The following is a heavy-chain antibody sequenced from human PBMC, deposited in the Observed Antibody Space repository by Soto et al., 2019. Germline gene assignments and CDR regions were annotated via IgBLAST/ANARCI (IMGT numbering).Heavy chain of an antibody. V-gene: IGHV4-39*01. CDR1: GDSVTISDYY. CDR3: AAHDSGGYYAEY. CDR2: IHYSGST. J-gene: IGHJ4*02. Sequence: QLQLQESGPGLMKPSETLSLTCTVSGDSVTISDYYWGWIRQLPGKGQEWIGGIHYSGSTYYNPALSSRVTIAGNTSKKQFALKLTSVTAADAAVYCCAAHDSGGYYAEYWGQGTLVTVSA. D-gene: IGHD3-22*01.